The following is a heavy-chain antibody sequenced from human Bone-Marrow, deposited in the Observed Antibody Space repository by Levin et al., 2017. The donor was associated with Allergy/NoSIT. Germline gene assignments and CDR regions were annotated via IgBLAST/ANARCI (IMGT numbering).Heavy chain of an antibody. CDR3: SRWITVVDFFYYYYMDV. CDR2: IRNKAYGGTT. Sequence: GESLKISCTASGFIFGDYGFSWVRQAPGKGLEWVAFIRNKAYGGTTEYAAPVKGRFTIPRDDSKSIAYLQMTGLRTEDTAVYYCSRWITVVDFFYYYYMDVWGEGTTVTVSS. V-gene: IGHV3-49*04. CDR1: GFIFGDYG. D-gene: IGHD3-16*01. J-gene: IGHJ6*03.